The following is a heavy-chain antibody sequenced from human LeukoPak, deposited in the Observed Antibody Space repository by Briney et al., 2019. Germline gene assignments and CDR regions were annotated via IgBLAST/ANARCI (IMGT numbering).Heavy chain of an antibody. CDR2: IKKDGSEK. CDR3: ARDVVHYMDV. V-gene: IGHV3-7*01. J-gene: IGHJ6*03. D-gene: IGHD6-6*01. Sequence: GGSLRLSCVASGFTFSSYWMTWVRQAPGKGLEWVANIKKDGSEKYYVDAVKGRFTISRDNAKTSLYLQMNSLRAEDTAVYYCARDVVHYMDVWGKGTTVTVSS. CDR1: GFTFSSYW.